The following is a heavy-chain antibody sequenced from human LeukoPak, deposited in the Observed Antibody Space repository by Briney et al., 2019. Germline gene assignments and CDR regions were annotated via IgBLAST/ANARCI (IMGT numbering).Heavy chain of an antibody. V-gene: IGHV1-18*01. CDR3: ARDDFDWLLGYYYYGMDV. CDR1: GYTFTSYG. CDR2: ISAYNGNT. D-gene: IGHD3-9*01. Sequence: GASVKVSCKASGYTFTSYGISWVRQAPGQGLEWMGWISAYNGNTNYGQKLQGRVTMTTDTSTSTAYMELRSLRSDDTAVYYCARDDFDWLLGYYYYGMDVWGQGTTVTVSS. J-gene: IGHJ6*02.